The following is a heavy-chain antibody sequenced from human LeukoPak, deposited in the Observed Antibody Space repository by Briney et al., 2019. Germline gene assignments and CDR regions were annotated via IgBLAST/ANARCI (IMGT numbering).Heavy chain of an antibody. CDR2: INPSGGST. J-gene: IGHJ4*02. CDR3: ARGTAVGYFDY. CDR1: GYTFTSYY. Sequence: ASVKVSCKASGYTFTSYYMHWVRQAPGQGLEWMGIINPSGGSTSYAQKFQGRVTMTRDMSTSTVYMELSSLRSDDTAVYYCARGTAVGYFDYWGQGTLVTVSS. D-gene: IGHD5-18*01. V-gene: IGHV1-46*01.